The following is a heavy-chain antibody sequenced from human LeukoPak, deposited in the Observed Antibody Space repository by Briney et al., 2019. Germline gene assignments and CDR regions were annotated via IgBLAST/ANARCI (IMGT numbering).Heavy chain of an antibody. J-gene: IGHJ6*02. D-gene: IGHD6-6*01. CDR1: GYTFTGYY. CDR3: AIGSSSDYYYYGMDV. Sequence: GASVKVSCKASGYTFTGYYMHWVRQAPGQGLEWMGWINPNSGGTNYAQKFQGRVTMTRDTSISTAYMELSRLRSDDTAVYYCAIGSSSDYYYYGMDVWGQGTTVTVSS. CDR2: INPNSGGT. V-gene: IGHV1-2*02.